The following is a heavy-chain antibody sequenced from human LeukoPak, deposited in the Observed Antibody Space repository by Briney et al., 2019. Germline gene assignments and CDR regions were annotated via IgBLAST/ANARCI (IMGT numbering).Heavy chain of an antibody. D-gene: IGHD3-3*01. V-gene: IGHV3-74*01. CDR1: GFTLSNYW. J-gene: IGHJ3*02. Sequence: GGSLRLSCAASGFTLSNYWTHWVRQAPGKGLVWVSRISTDGSSTNYADSVRGRFTISRDNAKNTLYVQMNSLRAEDTAVYYCARGAFGVYAFDIWGQGTMVTVSS. CDR2: ISTDGSST. CDR3: ARGAFGVYAFDI.